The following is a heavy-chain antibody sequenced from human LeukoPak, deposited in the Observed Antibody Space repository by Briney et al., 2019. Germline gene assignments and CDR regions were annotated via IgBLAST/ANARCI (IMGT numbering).Heavy chain of an antibody. J-gene: IGHJ4*02. V-gene: IGHV3-30*02. Sequence: PGRSLRLSCAASGFTFSSYAMHWVRQAPGKGLEWVAFIRYDGSNKYYADSVKGRFTISRDNSKNTLYLQMNSLRAEDTAVYYCAKDFRGYCSSTSCYFDYWGQGTLVTVSS. D-gene: IGHD2-2*01. CDR3: AKDFRGYCSSTSCYFDY. CDR2: IRYDGSNK. CDR1: GFTFSSYA.